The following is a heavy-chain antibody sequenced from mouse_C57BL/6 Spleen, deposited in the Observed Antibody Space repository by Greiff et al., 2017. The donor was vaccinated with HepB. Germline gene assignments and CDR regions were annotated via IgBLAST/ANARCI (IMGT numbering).Heavy chain of an antibody. CDR3: ARDRVMDY. V-gene: IGHV5-4*01. J-gene: IGHJ4*01. Sequence: EVHLVESGGGLVKPGGSLKLSCAASGFTFSSYAMSWVRQTPEKRLEWVATISDGGSYTYYPDNVKGRFTISRDNAKNNLYLQMSHLKSEDTAMYYCARDRVMDYWGQGTSVTVSS. D-gene: IGHD3-3*01. CDR2: ISDGGSYT. CDR1: GFTFSSYA.